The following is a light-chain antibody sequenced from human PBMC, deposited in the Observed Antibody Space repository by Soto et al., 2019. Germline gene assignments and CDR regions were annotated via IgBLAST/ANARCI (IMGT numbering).Light chain of an antibody. V-gene: IGKV1-12*01. J-gene: IGKJ4*01. CDR2: TAS. CDR3: HQASSFPRT. Sequence: DIPMTQSPSFVSASVGDRVTITCRASQGISSWLSWYQQKPGKAPTVLVYTASSLQDGVPSRFTGSGSGTDFTLTINSLQPEDFGTYYCHQASSFPRTFGDGTKMEIK. CDR1: QGISSW.